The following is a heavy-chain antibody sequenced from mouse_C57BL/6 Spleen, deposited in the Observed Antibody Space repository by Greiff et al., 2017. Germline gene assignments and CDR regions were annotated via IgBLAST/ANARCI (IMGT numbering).Heavy chain of an antibody. D-gene: IGHD1-1*01. V-gene: IGHV1-26*01. CDR2: LNPNNGGT. J-gene: IGHJ2*01. CDR1: GYTFTDYY. CDR3: ATRIYGSSPFDY. Sequence: EVQLQQSGPELVKPGASVKISCKASGYTFTDYYMNWVKQSHGKSLEWIGDLNPNNGGTSYNQKFKGKATLTVDKSSSTAYMEIRSLTSEDSAVYYCATRIYGSSPFDYWGQGTTLTFAS.